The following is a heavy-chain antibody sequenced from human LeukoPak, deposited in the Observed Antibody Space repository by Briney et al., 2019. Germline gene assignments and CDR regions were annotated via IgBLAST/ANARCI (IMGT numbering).Heavy chain of an antibody. CDR2: IIPIFGTA. CDR1: GGTFSSYA. J-gene: IGHJ4*02. D-gene: IGHD6-19*01. Sequence: SVKVSCKASGGTFSSYAISWVRQAPGQGLEWMGGIIPIFGTANYAQKFQGRVTITADESTSTAYMELSSLRSEDAAVYYCARTKNRYSSGWLYPFHFGYWGQGTLVTVSS. V-gene: IGHV1-69*13. CDR3: ARTKNRYSSGWLYPFHFGY.